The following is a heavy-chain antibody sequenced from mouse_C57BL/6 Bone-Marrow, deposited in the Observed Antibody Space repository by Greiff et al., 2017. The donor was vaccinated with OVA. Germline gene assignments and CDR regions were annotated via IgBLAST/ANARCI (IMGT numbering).Heavy chain of an antibody. Sequence: EVQLKESGPVLVKPGASVKMSCKASGYTFTDYYMNWVKQSHGKSLEWIGVINPYNGGTSYNQKFKGKATLTVDKSSSTAYMELNSLTSEDSAVYYCARSPFTTVVVDYWGQGTTLTVSS. D-gene: IGHD1-1*01. V-gene: IGHV1-19*01. J-gene: IGHJ2*01. CDR1: GYTFTDYY. CDR2: INPYNGGT. CDR3: ARSPFTTVVVDY.